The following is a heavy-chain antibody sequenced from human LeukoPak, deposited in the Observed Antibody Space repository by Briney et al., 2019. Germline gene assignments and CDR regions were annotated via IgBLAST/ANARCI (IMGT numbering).Heavy chain of an antibody. CDR2: ISGSGGST. D-gene: IGHD6-13*01. V-gene: IGHV3-23*01. CDR3: AKDLGQYSSSYPTFDP. CDR1: GFTFSSYA. Sequence: GGSLRLSCAASGFTFSSYAMSWVRQAPGKGLEWVSAISGSGGSTYYADSVKGRFTISRDNSKNTLYLQMNSLRAEDTAVYYCAKDLGQYSSSYPTFDPWGQGTLVTVSS. J-gene: IGHJ5*02.